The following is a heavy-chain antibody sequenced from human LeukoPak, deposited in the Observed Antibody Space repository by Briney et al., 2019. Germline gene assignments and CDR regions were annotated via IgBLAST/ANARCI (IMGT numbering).Heavy chain of an antibody. CDR3: ARSGRYFDWFPLDY. J-gene: IGHJ4*02. D-gene: IGHD3-9*01. CDR1: GGSFSGYY. CDR2: INHSGST. V-gene: IGHV4-34*01. Sequence: SETLSLTCAVYGGSFSGYYWSWIRHPPGKGLEWIGEINHSGSTNYNPSLKSRVTISVDTSKNQFSLKLSSVTAADTAVYYCARSGRYFDWFPLDYWGQGTLVTVSS.